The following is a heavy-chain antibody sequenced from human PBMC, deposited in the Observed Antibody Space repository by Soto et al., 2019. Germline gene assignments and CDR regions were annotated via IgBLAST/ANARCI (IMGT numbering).Heavy chain of an antibody. CDR3: ARHVTRRDDFWSGYSYYYYYYGMDV. J-gene: IGHJ6*02. CDR2: IYYSGST. CDR1: GGSISSSIYY. V-gene: IGHV4-39*01. D-gene: IGHD3-3*01. Sequence: SETLSLTCTVSGGSISSSIYYWGWIRHPPGKGLEWIGSIYYSGSTYYNPSLKSRVTISVDTSKNQFSLKLSSVTAADTAVYYCARHVTRRDDFWSGYSYYYYYYGMDVWGQGTTVTVSS.